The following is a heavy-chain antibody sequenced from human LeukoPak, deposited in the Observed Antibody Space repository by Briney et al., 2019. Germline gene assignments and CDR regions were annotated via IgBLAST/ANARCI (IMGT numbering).Heavy chain of an antibody. CDR1: GGSISSYY. Sequence: SETLSLTCTVSGGSISSYYWSWIRQPDGKGLEWMGRIYTSGSTNYNPSLKSRVTMSVDTSKNQFSLKLSSVTAADTAVYYCASQIVGATGGSFFDYWGQGTLVTVSS. V-gene: IGHV4-4*07. CDR2: IYTSGST. J-gene: IGHJ4*02. D-gene: IGHD1-26*01. CDR3: ASQIVGATGGSFFDY.